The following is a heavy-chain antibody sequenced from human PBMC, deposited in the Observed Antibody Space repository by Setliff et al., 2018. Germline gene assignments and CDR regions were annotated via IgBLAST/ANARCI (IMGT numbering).Heavy chain of an antibody. J-gene: IGHJ6*02. Sequence: GGSLRLSCAASGFTFSSYWMSWVRQAPGKGLEWVANIKQDGSEKYYVDSVKGRFTISRDNAKNSLYLQMNSLRAEDTAVYYCARDVPFWSGYYTGYYYYYGMDVWGQGTTVTVSS. V-gene: IGHV3-7*03. CDR2: IKQDGSEK. CDR3: ARDVPFWSGYYTGYYYYYGMDV. CDR1: GFTFSSYW. D-gene: IGHD3-3*01.